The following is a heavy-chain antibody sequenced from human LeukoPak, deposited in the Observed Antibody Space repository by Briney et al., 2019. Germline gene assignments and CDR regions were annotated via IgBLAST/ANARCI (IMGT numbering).Heavy chain of an antibody. D-gene: IGHD6-6*01. Sequence: SVMLSLTCTVSGGSISSYYWSWIRQPPGKGLEWIGYIYYSGSTNYNPSLKSRVTISVDTSKNQFSLKLSSVTAADTAVYYCARGYSSSLPYYYYYMDVWGKGTTVTVSS. V-gene: IGHV4-59*01. CDR1: GGSISSYY. CDR2: IYYSGST. J-gene: IGHJ6*03. CDR3: ARGYSSSLPYYYYYMDV.